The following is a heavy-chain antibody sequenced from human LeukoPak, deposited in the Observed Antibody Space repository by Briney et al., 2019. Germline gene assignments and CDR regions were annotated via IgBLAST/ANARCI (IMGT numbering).Heavy chain of an antibody. V-gene: IGHV3-30*18. J-gene: IGHJ4*02. CDR1: GLIFSRDG. D-gene: IGHD2-15*01. CDR3: AKDSPNCSGGSCYDY. Sequence: GRSLRLSCAASGLIFSRDGMHWVRQAPGKGLEWVAVISYDGSNKYYADSVKGRFTISRDNSKNTLYLQMNSLRAEDTAVYYCAKDSPNCSGGSCYDYWGQGTLVTVSS. CDR2: ISYDGSNK.